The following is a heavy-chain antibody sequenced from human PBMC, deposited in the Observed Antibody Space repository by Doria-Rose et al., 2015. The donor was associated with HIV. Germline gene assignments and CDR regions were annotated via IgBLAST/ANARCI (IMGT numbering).Heavy chain of an antibody. CDR3: ARIKSSRWYHKYYFDF. Sequence: QVQLVQSGPVLVKPTETLTLTCTVSGVSLSSPGMGVSWIRQPPGKALEWLANIVSDDERSYKTSLKSRLTISRGTSKRQVVITMTDMDPVDTATCYCARIKSSRWYHKYYFDFWGQGTLVIVSA. CDR1: GVSLSSPGMG. CDR2: IVSDDER. D-gene: IGHD6-13*01. V-gene: IGHV2-26*01. J-gene: IGHJ4*02.